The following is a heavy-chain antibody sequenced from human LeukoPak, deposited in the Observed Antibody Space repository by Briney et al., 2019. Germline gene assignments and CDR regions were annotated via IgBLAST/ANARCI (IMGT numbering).Heavy chain of an antibody. CDR1: GGSIRSYY. Sequence: SETLSLTCTVSGGSIRSYYWSWIRQPPGKGLEWVGYIYDSGSTSYNPSLKSRVTISVDTSKNHSLKVTSVTAADTAVYYCARSKDILTGYCFDYWGQGTLVTVSS. V-gene: IGHV4-59*01. CDR2: IYDSGST. D-gene: IGHD3-9*01. CDR3: ARSKDILTGYCFDY. J-gene: IGHJ4*02.